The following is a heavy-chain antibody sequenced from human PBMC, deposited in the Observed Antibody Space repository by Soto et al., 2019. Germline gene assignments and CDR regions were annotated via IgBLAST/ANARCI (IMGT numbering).Heavy chain of an antibody. CDR3: ARDPGTCSGGSCYSGGNWFDP. CDR1: GFTFSSYS. CDR2: ISSSSSYI. J-gene: IGHJ5*02. Sequence: EVQLVESGGGLVKPGGSLRLSCAASGFTFSSYSMNWVRQAPGKGLEWVSSISSSSSYIYYADSVKGRFTISRDNAKNSLYLQMNSLRAEDTAVYYCARDPGTCSGGSCYSGGNWFDPWGQGTLVTASS. D-gene: IGHD2-15*01. V-gene: IGHV3-21*01.